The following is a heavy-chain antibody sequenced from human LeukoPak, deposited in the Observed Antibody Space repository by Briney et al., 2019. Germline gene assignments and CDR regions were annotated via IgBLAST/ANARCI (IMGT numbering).Heavy chain of an antibody. CDR3: ARVKYYGSGSQYYFDY. CDR1: GGSISSGSYY. D-gene: IGHD3-10*01. Sequence: SQTLSLTCTVSGGSISSGSYYWSWIRQPAGKGLEWIGRIYTSGSTNYNPSLKSRVTISVDTSKNQFSLKLSSVTAADTAVYYCARVKYYGSGSQYYFDYWGQGTLVTVSS. CDR2: IYTSGST. V-gene: IGHV4-61*02. J-gene: IGHJ4*02.